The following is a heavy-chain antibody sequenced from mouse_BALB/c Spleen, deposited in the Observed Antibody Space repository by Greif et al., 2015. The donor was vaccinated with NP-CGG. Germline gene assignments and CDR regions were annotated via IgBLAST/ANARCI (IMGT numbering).Heavy chain of an antibody. CDR1: GYTFTSYY. CDR3: TRWGTENY. Sequence: QVQLQQSGAELVKPGASVKLSCKASGYTFTSYYMYWVKQRPGQGLEWIGEINPSNGGTNFNEKFKSKATLTVDKSSSTAYMQLSSLTSEDSAVYYCTRWGTENYWGQGTTLTVSS. CDR2: INPSNGGT. J-gene: IGHJ2*01. V-gene: IGHV1S81*02.